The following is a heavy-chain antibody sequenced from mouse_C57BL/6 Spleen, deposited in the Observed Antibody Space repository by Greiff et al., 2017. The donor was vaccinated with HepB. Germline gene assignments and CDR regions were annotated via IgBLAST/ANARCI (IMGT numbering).Heavy chain of an antibody. J-gene: IGHJ2*01. CDR3: ARWVDYFDY. V-gene: IGHV1-69*01. CDR1: GYTFTSYW. CDR2: IDPSDSYT. Sequence: QVQLQQSGAELVMPGASVKLSCKASGYTFTSYWMHWVKQRPGQGLEWIGEIDPSDSYTNYNQKFKGNSTLTVDKSSSTAYMQLSSLTSEDSAVYYCARWVDYFDYWGQGTTLTVSS. D-gene: IGHD1-1*01.